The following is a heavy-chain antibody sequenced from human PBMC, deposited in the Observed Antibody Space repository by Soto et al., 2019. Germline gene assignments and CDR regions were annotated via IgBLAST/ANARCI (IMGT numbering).Heavy chain of an antibody. V-gene: IGHV1-18*01. Sequence: QAQLVQSGAEVTKSGASVKVSCKASGYTFTSYGISWVRQAPGQGLEWMGWISPYNGNTTYAQNLQGRVTMTTDTSKSTAYMELMRLSTDDTAVYSCARDSQCALWGQVTLVTVSS. J-gene: IGHJ4*02. CDR2: ISPYNGNT. CDR1: GYTFTSYG. CDR3: ARDSQCAL.